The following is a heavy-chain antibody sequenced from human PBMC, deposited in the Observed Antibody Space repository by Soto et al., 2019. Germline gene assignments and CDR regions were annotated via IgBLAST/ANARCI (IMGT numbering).Heavy chain of an antibody. V-gene: IGHV3-7*03. CDR1: GFMFGSYW. Sequence: GSLRLSCTASGFMFGSYWMTWVRHVPGKGLQWVANIKRDGSEKYYVDFVKGRFTISRDNADNSVFLDMNNLRVDDTATYYCARVRATDYEIDYWGQGARVTVSA. D-gene: IGHD4-17*01. CDR3: ARVRATDYEIDY. J-gene: IGHJ4*02. CDR2: IKRDGSEK.